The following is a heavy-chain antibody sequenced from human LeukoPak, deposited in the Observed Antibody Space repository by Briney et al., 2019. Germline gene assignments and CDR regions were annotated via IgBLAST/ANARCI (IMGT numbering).Heavy chain of an antibody. CDR1: GGSISSSNW. CDR3: ARTTYYYDSSGYYYYFDY. J-gene: IGHJ4*02. V-gene: IGHV4-4*02. CDR2: IYHSGST. Sequence: PSETLSLTCAVSGGSISSSNWWSWVRQPPGKGLEWIGEIYHSGSTNYNPSLKRRVTISVDKSKNQFSLKLSSVTAADTAVYYCARTTYYYDSSGYYYYFDYWGQGTLVTVSS. D-gene: IGHD3-22*01.